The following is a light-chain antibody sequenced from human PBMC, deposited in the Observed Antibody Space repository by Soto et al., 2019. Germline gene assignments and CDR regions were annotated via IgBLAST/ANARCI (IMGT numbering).Light chain of an antibody. CDR3: QQYNNSHT. V-gene: IGKV3-15*01. CDR1: QSVSSN. Sequence: EIVMTQSPATLSVSPGERATLSCRASQSVSSNLAWYQQKPGQDPRLLIYGASNRATGIPARFSGSGSGTEFSLTISSLQSEDFADYYCQQYNNSHTFGQGTKLEIK. CDR2: GAS. J-gene: IGKJ2*01.